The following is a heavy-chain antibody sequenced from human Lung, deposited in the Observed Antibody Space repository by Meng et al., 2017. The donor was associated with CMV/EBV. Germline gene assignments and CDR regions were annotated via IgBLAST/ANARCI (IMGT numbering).Heavy chain of an antibody. CDR3: ARGRSCVDGVCYDDHNYFGP. CDR1: GASMANFY. V-gene: IGHV4-59*01. CDR2: VFHTGDT. D-gene: IGHD2-21*02. Sequence: SETLSLXCNISGASMANFYWTWIRQPPGKGLEWVGSVFHTGDTKYNSSLKGRLTLPVDTSRKQVSLRLVSLNTADTATDYCARGRSCVDGVCYDDHNYFGPWGQGXLVTVSS. J-gene: IGHJ5*02.